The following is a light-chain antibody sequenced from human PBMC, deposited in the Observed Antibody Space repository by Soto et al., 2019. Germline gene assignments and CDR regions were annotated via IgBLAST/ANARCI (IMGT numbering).Light chain of an antibody. V-gene: IGKV3-15*01. CDR2: GSS. J-gene: IGKJ4*01. CDR3: QKYNNWPLT. CDR1: QSAGND. Sequence: EIVLTQSPATLSVSPGERATLSCRASQSAGNDLAWYQQKPGQAPRLLFYGSSTRATGIPARFSASGSRTEFVLTISSLQSEDFALYFCQKYNNWPLTFGGGTTVEIK.